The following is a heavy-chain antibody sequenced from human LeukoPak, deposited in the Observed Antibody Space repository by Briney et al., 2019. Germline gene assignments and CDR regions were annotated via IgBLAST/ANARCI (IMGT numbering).Heavy chain of an antibody. D-gene: IGHD2-15*01. CDR3: AREGGFGAFDI. CDR2: INWNSGST. V-gene: IGHV3-20*04. Sequence: PGGSLRLSCAASGFTFDDYGMNWVRQAPGKGLEWVSGINWNSGSTGYADSVKGRFTISRDNAKNSLYLQMNSLRAEDTALYYCAREGGFGAFDIWGQGTMVTVSS. J-gene: IGHJ3*02. CDR1: GFTFDDYG.